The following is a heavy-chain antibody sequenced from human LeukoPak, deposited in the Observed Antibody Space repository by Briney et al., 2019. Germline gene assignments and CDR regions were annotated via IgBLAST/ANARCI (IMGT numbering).Heavy chain of an antibody. D-gene: IGHD3-22*01. CDR3: AKDLRNYDSSGYSN. V-gene: IGHV3-23*01. J-gene: IGHJ4*02. CDR1: GFTFISYA. CDR2: ISGSDGST. Sequence: PGGSLRLSCAASGFTFISYAMSWVRQAPGKGLEWVSGISGSDGSTYFADSVKGRFTISRDNSKNTLYLQMNSLRAEDTAVYYCAKDLRNYDSSGYSNWGQGTLVTVSS.